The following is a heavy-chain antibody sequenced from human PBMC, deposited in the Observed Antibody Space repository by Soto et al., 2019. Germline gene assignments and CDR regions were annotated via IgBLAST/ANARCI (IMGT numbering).Heavy chain of an antibody. CDR2: IYYSGST. CDR1: GGSISSYY. Sequence: QVQLQESGPGLVKPSETLSLTCTVSGGSISSYYWSWIRQPPGKGLEWIGYIYYSGSTNYNPSFKSRVTISVDTSKNQFSLKLSSVTAADTAVYYCARAADGRPFDYWGQGTLVTVSS. J-gene: IGHJ4*02. D-gene: IGHD4-17*01. V-gene: IGHV4-59*01. CDR3: ARAADGRPFDY.